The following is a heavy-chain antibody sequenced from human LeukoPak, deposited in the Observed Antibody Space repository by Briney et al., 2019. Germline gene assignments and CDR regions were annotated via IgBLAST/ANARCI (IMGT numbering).Heavy chain of an antibody. V-gene: IGHV3-30*18. CDR1: GFTFSSYG. CDR3: AKVGRGYSYGWSDY. J-gene: IGHJ4*02. CDR2: ISYDGSNK. Sequence: GGSLRLSCAASGFTFSSYGMHWVRQAPGKGLEWVAVISYDGSNKYYADSVKGRFTISRDNSKNTLYLQMNSLRAEDTAVYYCAKVGRGYSYGWSDYWGQGTLVTVSS. D-gene: IGHD5-18*01.